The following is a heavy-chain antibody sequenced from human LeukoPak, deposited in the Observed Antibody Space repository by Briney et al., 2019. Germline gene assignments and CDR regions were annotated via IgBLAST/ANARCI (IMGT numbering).Heavy chain of an antibody. Sequence: SETLSLTCTVSGGSISSYYWSWIRQPPGKGLEWIGCIYYSGSTNYNPSLKSRVTISVDTSKNQFSLKLSPVTAADTAVYYCARGVISFDYWGQGTLVTVSS. CDR1: GGSISSYY. V-gene: IGHV4-59*01. D-gene: IGHD3-22*01. CDR2: IYYSGST. J-gene: IGHJ4*02. CDR3: ARGVISFDY.